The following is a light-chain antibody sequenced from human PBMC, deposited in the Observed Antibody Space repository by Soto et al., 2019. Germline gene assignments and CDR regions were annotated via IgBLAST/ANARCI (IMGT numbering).Light chain of an antibody. CDR2: DAS. Sequence: ESVLTQSPTTLSLAPGERAPLSCGASQSVNSNFAWYQHRPGQAPRLLIYDASNRATGIPARFSGSGSGTDFTLTISSLEPEDFAVYYCQQRSNWPPITFGQGTRLEIK. V-gene: IGKV3-11*01. CDR3: QQRSNWPPIT. CDR1: QSVNSN. J-gene: IGKJ5*01.